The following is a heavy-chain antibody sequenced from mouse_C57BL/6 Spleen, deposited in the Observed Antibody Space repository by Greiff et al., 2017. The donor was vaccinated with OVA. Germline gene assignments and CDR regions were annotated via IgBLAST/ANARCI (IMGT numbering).Heavy chain of an antibody. J-gene: IGHJ1*03. V-gene: IGHV5-9-1*02. CDR3: TRGEGYFDV. CDR2: ISSGGDYI. Sequence: EVHLVESGEGLVKPGGSLKLSCAASGFTFSSYAMSWVRQTPENRLEWVAYISSGGDYIYYADTVKGRFTISRDNARNTLYLQMSSLKSEDTAMCYCTRGEGYFDVWGTGTTVTVSS. CDR1: GFTFSSYA.